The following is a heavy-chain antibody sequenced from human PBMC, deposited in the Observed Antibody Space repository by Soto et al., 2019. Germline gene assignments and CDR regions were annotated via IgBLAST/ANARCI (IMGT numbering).Heavy chain of an antibody. D-gene: IGHD3-3*01. CDR3: ARLRGYDFWSGYYWYFDL. J-gene: IGHJ2*01. V-gene: IGHV4-39*01. CDR1: GGSISSSSYY. Sequence: SETLSLTCTVSGGSISSSSYYWGWIRQPPGKGLEWIGSIYYSGSTYYNPSLKSRVTISVDTSKNQFSLKLSSVTAADTAVYYCARLRGYDFWSGYYWYFDLWGRGTLVTVSS. CDR2: IYYSGST.